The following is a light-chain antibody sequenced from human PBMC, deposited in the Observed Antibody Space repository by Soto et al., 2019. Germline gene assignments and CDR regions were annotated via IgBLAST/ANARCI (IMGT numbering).Light chain of an antibody. CDR1: RSIDDW. CDR2: KAS. J-gene: IGKJ1*01. CDR3: QQYINYSWT. Sequence: DFPMTQSPSTLSASVGDTVTITCRASRSIDDWLAWYQQRPGKAPKLLIYKASNLESGVPSRFSGSGFGTEFTLTISSLQPYDFATYYCQQYINYSWTFGPGTKVEI. V-gene: IGKV1-5*03.